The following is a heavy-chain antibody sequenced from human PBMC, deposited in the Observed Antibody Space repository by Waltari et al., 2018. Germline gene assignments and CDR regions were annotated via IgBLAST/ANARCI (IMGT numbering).Heavy chain of an antibody. J-gene: IGHJ4*02. CDR1: EVTFSTSA. D-gene: IGHD3-3*01. Sequence: QVQLVESGGGVVQPGRSLGLSCTASEVTFSTSAMHWVRQAPGKGLEWIAVISASGDAEFYADSVKGRFSISRDNSKNTLYLQMNGLRGDDTAVYFCAGAPSWVRFLENWGQGTLVTVSS. CDR2: ISASGDAE. CDR3: AGAPSWVRFLEN. V-gene: IGHV3-30*01.